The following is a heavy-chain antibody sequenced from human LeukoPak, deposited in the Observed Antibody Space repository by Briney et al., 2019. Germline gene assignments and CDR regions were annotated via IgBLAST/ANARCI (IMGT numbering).Heavy chain of an antibody. CDR1: GFTFDDYG. CDR2: INWNGGST. V-gene: IGHV3-20*04. D-gene: IGHD6-13*01. J-gene: IGHJ4*02. CDR3: ARGSRAGAKRHFDY. Sequence: AGSLRLSCAASGFTFDDYGMSWVRQAPGKGLEWVSGINWNGGSTGYADSVNRRFTIPSDNAKNSLYLQMNSLRAEHTDLYYCARGSRAGAKRHFDYWGQGTLVTVCS.